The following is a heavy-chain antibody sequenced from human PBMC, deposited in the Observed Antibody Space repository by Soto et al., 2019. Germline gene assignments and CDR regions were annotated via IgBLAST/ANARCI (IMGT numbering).Heavy chain of an antibody. J-gene: IGHJ6*02. Sequence: GGSLRLSCAASGFTFSSYGMHWVRQAPGKGLEWVAVISYDGSNKYYADSVKGRFTISRDNSKNTLYLQMNSLRAEDTAVYYCAKDLYSDFWIPGPMDVWGQGTTVTVSS. V-gene: IGHV3-30*18. D-gene: IGHD3-3*01. CDR3: AKDLYSDFWIPGPMDV. CDR1: GFTFSSYG. CDR2: ISYDGSNK.